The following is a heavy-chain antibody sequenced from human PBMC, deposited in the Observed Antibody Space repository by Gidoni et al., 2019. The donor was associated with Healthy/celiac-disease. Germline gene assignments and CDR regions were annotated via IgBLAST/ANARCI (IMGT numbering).Heavy chain of an antibody. CDR3: ARDLMGTTVTTIDY. D-gene: IGHD4-17*01. V-gene: IGHV3-21*01. Sequence: EVQLVESGGGLVTPGRSLRLSCGASGFTFRSYNMNWVRQSPGKGLEWFLSISSSGSYIYYVDSVKGRFTIFRDNARNSLYLQMNSLRAEDTAVYYCARDLMGTTVTTIDYWGQGTLVTVSS. J-gene: IGHJ4*02. CDR2: ISSSGSYI. CDR1: GFTFRSYN.